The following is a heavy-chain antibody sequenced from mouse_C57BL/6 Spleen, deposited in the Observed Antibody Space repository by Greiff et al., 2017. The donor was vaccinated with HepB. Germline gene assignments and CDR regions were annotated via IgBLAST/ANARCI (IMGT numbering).Heavy chain of an antibody. CDR1: GYSFTGYY. CDR2: INPSTGGT. CDR3: ARYYDYDRYFDY. V-gene: IGHV1-42*01. J-gene: IGHJ2*01. D-gene: IGHD2-4*01. Sequence: EVKVVESGPELVKPGASVKISCKASGYSFTGYYMNWVKQSPEKSLEWIGEINPSTGGTTYNQKFKAKATLTVDKSSSTAYMQLKSLTSEDSAVYYCARYYDYDRYFDYWGQGTTLTVSS.